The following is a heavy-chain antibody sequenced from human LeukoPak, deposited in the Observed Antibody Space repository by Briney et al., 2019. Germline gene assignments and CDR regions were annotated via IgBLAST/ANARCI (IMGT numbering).Heavy chain of an antibody. CDR3: VKSAGKDGYRDVFDI. J-gene: IGHJ3*02. V-gene: IGHV3-23*01. D-gene: IGHD5-24*01. CDR2: ITKSGDQT. CDR1: GISFSNSA. Sequence: GGSLRLSCVPSGISFSNSALSWVRQAPGKGLEWVSTITKSGDQTHYADSVRGLFTISRDIFKNTLYLQMNSLRAEDTAVYHCVKSAGKDGYRDVFDIWGQGTVVTVSS.